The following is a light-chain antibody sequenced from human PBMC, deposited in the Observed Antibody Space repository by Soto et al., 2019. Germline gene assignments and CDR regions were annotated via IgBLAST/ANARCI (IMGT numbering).Light chain of an antibody. J-gene: IGKJ5*01. CDR1: QDISVY. CDR3: QKFNTAHLT. Sequence: DIQMTQSPSSLSASVGDRVTITCRASQDISVYLAWYQQKPGKVPKLLIYSSSTLQSGVPSRFSGSGSGTDFTLTISSLQPEDVATYYCQKFNTAHLTCGQGTRLEIK. V-gene: IGKV1-27*01. CDR2: SSS.